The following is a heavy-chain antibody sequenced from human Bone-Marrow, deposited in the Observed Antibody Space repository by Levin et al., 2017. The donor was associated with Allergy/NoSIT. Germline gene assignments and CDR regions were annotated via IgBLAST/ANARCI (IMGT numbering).Heavy chain of an antibody. J-gene: IGHJ4*02. V-gene: IGHV4-31*03. CDR2: IYHSGSA. D-gene: IGHD4-23*01. CDR1: GGSISSGGHH. CDR3: ARVTVNPNSDYFDS. Sequence: PSETLSLTCTVSGGSISSGGHHWSWLRQQPGKGLEWIGYIYHSGSARYSKSLKSRVTILVDTFNNQFSLEVNSVTAADTAVYFCARVTVNPNSDYFDSWGQGTLVTVSS.